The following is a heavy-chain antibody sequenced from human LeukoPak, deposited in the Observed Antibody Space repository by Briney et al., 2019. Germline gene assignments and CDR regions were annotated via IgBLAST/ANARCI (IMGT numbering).Heavy chain of an antibody. CDR1: GFTFSDSR. V-gene: IGHV3-7*04. J-gene: IGHJ4*02. Sequence: PGGSLRLSCAASGFTFSDSRMTWVRQAPGTGLEWVANVNKEGTEKHFLDSVEGRFTISRDNAKKSLYLQMCSLRPEDTAVYFCVRGDWYFESWGQGTLVTVSS. D-gene: IGHD2-21*02. CDR2: VNKEGTEK. CDR3: VRGDWYFES.